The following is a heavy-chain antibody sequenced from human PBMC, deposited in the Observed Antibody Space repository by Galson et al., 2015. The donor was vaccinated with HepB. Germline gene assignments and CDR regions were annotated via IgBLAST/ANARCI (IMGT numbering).Heavy chain of an antibody. CDR1: GDSVFSTSAA. Sequence: CAISGDSVFSTSAAWNWIRQSPSRGLEWLGRTYYRSKWYNDYAVSVKSRITINPDTSKNQVSLQLNSVTPEDTAVYYCARDRGGVRGWSDAFEIWGQGTMVTVSS. CDR2: TYYRSKWYN. V-gene: IGHV6-1*01. D-gene: IGHD6-19*01. J-gene: IGHJ3*02. CDR3: ARDRGGVRGWSDAFEI.